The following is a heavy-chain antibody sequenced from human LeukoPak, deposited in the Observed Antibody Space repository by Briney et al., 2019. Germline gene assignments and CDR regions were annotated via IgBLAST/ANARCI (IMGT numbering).Heavy chain of an antibody. J-gene: IGHJ4*02. CDR2: IFHSGST. CDR3: ARGGGR. D-gene: IGHD3-16*01. Sequence: ASETLSLTCTVSDYSISSGYYWGWIRPPPGKGLEWIGSIFHSGSTYYSPSLRSRVTISVDTSKNQFSLKLSSVTAADTAVYYCARGGGRWGQGTLVTVSS. V-gene: IGHV4-38-2*02. CDR1: DYSISSGYY.